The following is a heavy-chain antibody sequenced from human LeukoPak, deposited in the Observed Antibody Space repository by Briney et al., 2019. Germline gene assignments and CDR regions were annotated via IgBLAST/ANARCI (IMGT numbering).Heavy chain of an antibody. CDR1: GFTFRSYD. V-gene: IGHV3-30*02. D-gene: IGHD2/OR15-2a*01. CDR2: LRYEGGHK. J-gene: IGHJ5*02. Sequence: HGGSLRLSCGVSGFTFRSYDIHRVRQAPGKGLEWVAFLRYEGGHKYYADSVKGRLTISRDNSKNRLYLQMNSLRAEDTSVFYCAKKHSTGLDPWGQGALVSVSS. CDR3: AKKHSTGLDP.